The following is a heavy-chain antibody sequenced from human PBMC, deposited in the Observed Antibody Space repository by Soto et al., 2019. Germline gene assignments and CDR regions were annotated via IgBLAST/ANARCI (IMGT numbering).Heavy chain of an antibody. D-gene: IGHD3-22*01. CDR3: ARLYDSSGYYYRSAHDAFDI. J-gene: IGHJ3*02. CDR1: GFTFSSYW. V-gene: IGHV3-7*01. CDR2: IKQDGSEK. Sequence: GGSLRLSCAASGFTFSSYWMSWVRQAPGKGLEWVANIKQDGSEKYYVDSVKDRFTISRDNAKNSLYLQMNSLRAEDTAVYYCARLYDSSGYYYRSAHDAFDIWGQGTMVTVSS.